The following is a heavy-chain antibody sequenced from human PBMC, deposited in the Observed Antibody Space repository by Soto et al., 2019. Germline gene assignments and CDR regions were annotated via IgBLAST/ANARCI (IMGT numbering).Heavy chain of an antibody. CDR2: VYYSGSA. CDR3: ARRPLVRGIIPSYFDY. V-gene: IGHV4-39*02. D-gene: IGHD3-10*01. Sequence: SETLSLTCTVSGGSVSNNSYYWGWIRQPPGKRLEWIGSVYYSGSAYYNPSLKSRLTISVDTSMNHFSLKLSSVTAADTAIYYCARRPLVRGIIPSYFDYWGQGTLLTVS. CDR1: GGSVSNNSYY. J-gene: IGHJ4*02.